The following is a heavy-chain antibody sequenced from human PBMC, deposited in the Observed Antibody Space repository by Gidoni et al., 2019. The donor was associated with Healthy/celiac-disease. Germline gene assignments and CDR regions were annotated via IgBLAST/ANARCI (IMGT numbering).Heavy chain of an antibody. CDR3: ARYNQGETARSAKDY. Sequence: VQLQESGPGLVKPSETLSPLCAVSGDSLRSGNWRIWVRQPPGKGLEWIGEIHHSGSTYYNPSLKSRITMSVDTSKNQFYLKLSAVTAAETAEYYCARYNQGETARSAKDYWGQGTLVTVSS. D-gene: IGHD5-18*01. J-gene: IGHJ4*02. V-gene: IGHV4-4*02. CDR1: GDSLRSGNW. CDR2: IHHSGST.